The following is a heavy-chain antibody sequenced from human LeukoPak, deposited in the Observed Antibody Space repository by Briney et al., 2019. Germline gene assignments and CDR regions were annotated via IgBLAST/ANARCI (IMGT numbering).Heavy chain of an antibody. CDR1: SDSIPSPY. J-gene: IGHJ5*02. Sequence: PSETLSLTCTVSSDSIPSPYWSWIRQSPGKGLEWIAYIPYTGSTRYNPSFKSRVTVSIDMSKNQFSLRLTSVTAADTAVYYCARELDGNGGWFDPWGQGTLVTVSS. V-gene: IGHV4-59*11. CDR2: IPYTGST. CDR3: ARELDGNGGWFDP. D-gene: IGHD5-24*01.